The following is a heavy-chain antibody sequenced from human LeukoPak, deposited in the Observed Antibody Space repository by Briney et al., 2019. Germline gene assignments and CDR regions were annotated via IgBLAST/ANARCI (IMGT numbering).Heavy chain of an antibody. V-gene: IGHV1-2*02. J-gene: IGHJ6*04. CDR3: ARDPTPLWYDYVWGTLVDV. D-gene: IGHD3-16*01. Sequence: ASVKVSCKASGYTFTGYYIHWVRQAPGQGLEWMGWINPNSGGTNYAQKFQGRVTMTRDTSISTAYMELSRLRSDDTAVYYCARDPTPLWYDYVWGTLVDVWGKGTTVTVSS. CDR1: GYTFTGYY. CDR2: INPNSGGT.